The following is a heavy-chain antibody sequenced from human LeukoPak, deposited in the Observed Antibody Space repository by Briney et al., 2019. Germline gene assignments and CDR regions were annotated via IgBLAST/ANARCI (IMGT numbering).Heavy chain of an antibody. CDR1: GFTFSSYA. V-gene: IGHV3-30*02. CDR3: ARLSGYHWESFYDY. D-gene: IGHD5-12*01. CDR2: IRNDGSNK. J-gene: IGHJ4*02. Sequence: GGSLRLSCAASGFTFSSYAMHWVRQAPGKGLEWVAFIRNDGSNKYYADSVKGRFTISKDNSKNTLYLQMSSLRGEDTAVYYCARLSGYHWESFYDYWGQGTLVTVSS.